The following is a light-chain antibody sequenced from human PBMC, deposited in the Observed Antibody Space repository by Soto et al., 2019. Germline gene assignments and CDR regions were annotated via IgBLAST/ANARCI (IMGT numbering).Light chain of an antibody. J-gene: IGKJ1*01. CDR1: QGIRND. CDR2: AAS. CDR3: QQSYSTPQT. Sequence: DIQMTQSPSSLSVSVGDRVTITCRASQGIRNDLGWYQQKAGKAPKLLIFAASSLQSGVPSRFSGSESGTDFTLTISSLQPEDFATYYCQQSYSTPQTFGQGTKVDIK. V-gene: IGKV1-39*01.